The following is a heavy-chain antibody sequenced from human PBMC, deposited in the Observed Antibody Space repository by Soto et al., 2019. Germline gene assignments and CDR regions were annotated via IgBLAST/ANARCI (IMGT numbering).Heavy chain of an antibody. D-gene: IGHD1-26*01. Sequence: QVQLVQSGAEVKKPGASVKLSCKASGYTFTNYYMHWVRQAPRQGLEWMGIINPSGGITSYAQKSQGRVTMTTDTSTSTVYVELSSLRSEDTAVYYCARGDGRGSSGFYYYNGMDVWGHGTTVTVSS. CDR1: GYTFTNYY. J-gene: IGHJ6*02. CDR3: ARGDGRGSSGFYYYNGMDV. CDR2: INPSGGIT. V-gene: IGHV1-46*01.